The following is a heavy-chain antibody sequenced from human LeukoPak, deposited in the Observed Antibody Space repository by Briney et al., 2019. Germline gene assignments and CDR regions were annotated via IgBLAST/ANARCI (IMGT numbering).Heavy chain of an antibody. Sequence: SETLSLTCTVSGGSISSGGYYWSWIRQHPGKGLEWIGYIYYSGSTYYNPSLKSRVTISVDTSQNYFSLKLSSVTAADTAVYYCVRHAATRHNYGMDVWGQGTTVTVSS. V-gene: IGHV4-31*03. CDR1: GGSISSGGYY. CDR3: VRHAATRHNYGMDV. J-gene: IGHJ6*02. D-gene: IGHD6-13*01. CDR2: IYYSGST.